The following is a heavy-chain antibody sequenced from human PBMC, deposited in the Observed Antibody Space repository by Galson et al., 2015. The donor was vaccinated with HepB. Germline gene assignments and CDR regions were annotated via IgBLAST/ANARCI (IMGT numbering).Heavy chain of an antibody. Sequence: SVKVSCKASGYTFTSYAMNWVRQAPGQGLEWMGWINTNTGNPTYAQGFTGRFVFSLDTSVSTAYLQISSLKAEDTAVYYCARLSSSGWYYYYYGMDVWGQGTTVTVSS. CDR1: GYTFTSYA. CDR3: ARLSSSGWYYYYYGMDV. J-gene: IGHJ6*02. D-gene: IGHD6-19*01. CDR2: INTNTGNP. V-gene: IGHV7-4-1*02.